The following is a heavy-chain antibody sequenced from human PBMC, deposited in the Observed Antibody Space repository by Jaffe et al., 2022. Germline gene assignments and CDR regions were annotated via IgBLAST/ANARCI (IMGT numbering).Heavy chain of an antibody. Sequence: QVQLQESGPGLVKPSQTLSLTCTVSGGSISSGSYYWSWIRQPAGKGLEWIGRIYTSGSTNYNPSLKSRVTISVDTSKNQFSLKLSSVTAADTAVYYCARADDYGDFFDYWGQGTLVTVSS. J-gene: IGHJ4*02. CDR3: ARADDYGDFFDY. D-gene: IGHD4-17*01. V-gene: IGHV4-61*02. CDR2: IYTSGST. CDR1: GGSISSGSYY.